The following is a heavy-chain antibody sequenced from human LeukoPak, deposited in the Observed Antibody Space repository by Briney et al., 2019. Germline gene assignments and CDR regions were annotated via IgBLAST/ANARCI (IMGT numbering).Heavy chain of an antibody. CDR3: ARDTKIRDGYGDYDRGAFDI. CDR1: GFTFSSYG. V-gene: IGHV3-33*01. CDR2: IWYDGSNK. Sequence: GSLSLSCAASGFTFSSYGMHWVRQAPGKGLEWVAVIWYDGSNKYYADSVKGRFTISRDNSKNTLYLQMNSLRAEDTAVYYCARDTKIRDGYGDYDRGAFDIWGQGTMVTVSS. D-gene: IGHD4-17*01. J-gene: IGHJ3*02.